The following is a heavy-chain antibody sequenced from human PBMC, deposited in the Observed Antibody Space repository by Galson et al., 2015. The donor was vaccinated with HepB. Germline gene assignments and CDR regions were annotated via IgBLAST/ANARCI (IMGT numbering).Heavy chain of an antibody. CDR3: ARAGEVAYCGGDCYPGGFDY. D-gene: IGHD2-21*02. Sequence: SVKVSCKASGGTFSSYAISWVRQAPGQGLEWMGGIIPIFGTANYAQKFQGRVRIIAYESTSTAYMELSSLRSEDTAVYYCARAGEVAYCGGDCYPGGFDYWGQGTLVTVSS. CDR1: GGTFSSYA. V-gene: IGHV1-69*13. CDR2: IIPIFGTA. J-gene: IGHJ4*02.